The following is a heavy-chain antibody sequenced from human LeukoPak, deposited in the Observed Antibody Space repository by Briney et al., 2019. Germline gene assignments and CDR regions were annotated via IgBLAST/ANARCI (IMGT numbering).Heavy chain of an antibody. CDR2: IDQDGSVR. Sequence: GGSLRLSCVASGFTFSSFWMSWVRQAPGKGLEFVANIDQDGSVRNYVDSVKGRFIISRDNAKNSLYLQMDSLRAEDTAVYFCARDPGSSSFDYWGLGTPVTVSS. CDR3: ARDPGSSSFDY. J-gene: IGHJ4*02. CDR1: GFTFSSFW. V-gene: IGHV3-7*01. D-gene: IGHD6-13*01.